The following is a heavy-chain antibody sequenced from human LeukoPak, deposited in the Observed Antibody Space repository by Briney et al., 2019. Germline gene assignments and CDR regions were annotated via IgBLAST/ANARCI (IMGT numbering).Heavy chain of an antibody. CDR1: GFTVSSNY. V-gene: IGHV3-53*01. Sequence: TGGYLRLSCAASGFTVSSNYMSWVRQAPGKGLEWVSVIYSGGSTYYADSVKGRFTISRDNSKNTLYLQMNSLRAEDTAVYYCARGGYSYGHDYWGQGTLVTVSS. D-gene: IGHD5-18*01. CDR3: ARGGYSYGHDY. CDR2: IYSGGST. J-gene: IGHJ4*02.